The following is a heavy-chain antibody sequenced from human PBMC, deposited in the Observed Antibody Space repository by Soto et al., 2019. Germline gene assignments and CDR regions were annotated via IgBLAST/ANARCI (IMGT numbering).Heavy chain of an antibody. Sequence: EVQLVESGGGLVKPGGSLRLSCAASGLTFSTYGMNWVRQAPGKGLEWVSSINSGGEYFDYADSVKGRLTISRDNAKNSLYLELGSVRVEDTGVYYCATDGAAGAALGVWGQGTTVTVSS. V-gene: IGHV3-21*01. J-gene: IGHJ6*02. CDR2: INSGGEYF. D-gene: IGHD6-13*01. CDR1: GLTFSTYG. CDR3: ATDGAAGAALGV.